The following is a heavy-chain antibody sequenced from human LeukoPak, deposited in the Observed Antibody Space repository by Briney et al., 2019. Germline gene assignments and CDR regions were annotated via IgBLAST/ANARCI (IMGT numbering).Heavy chain of an antibody. V-gene: IGHV3-23*01. Sequence: GGSLRLSCAVSGFTFSSSAMSWVRQAPGKGLEWVSVISDSGGTTFYADSVKGRFTISRDNSKNTLYLQMNSLRAEDTAVYYCAKHPGYSSGWFYFDYWGQGTLVTVSS. D-gene: IGHD6-19*01. J-gene: IGHJ4*02. CDR3: AKHPGYSSGWFYFDY. CDR1: GFTFSSSA. CDR2: ISDSGGTT.